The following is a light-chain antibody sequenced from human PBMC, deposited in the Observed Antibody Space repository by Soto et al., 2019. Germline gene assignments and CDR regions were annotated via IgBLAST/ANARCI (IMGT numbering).Light chain of an antibody. CDR3: AAWDDSLSGSFV. CDR2: RNN. J-gene: IGLJ1*01. Sequence: QSVLTQPRSASGTLGQRVTISCSGSSSNIGSNYVYWYQQLPGTAPKLLIYRNNQRPSGVPDRFSGSKSGTSASLAISGLRSEDEADYYCAAWDDSLSGSFVFGAGTKVTVL. CDR1: SSNIGSNY. V-gene: IGLV1-47*01.